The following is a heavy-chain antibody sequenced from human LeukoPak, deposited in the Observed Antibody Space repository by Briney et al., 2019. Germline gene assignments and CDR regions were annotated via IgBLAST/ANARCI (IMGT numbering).Heavy chain of an antibody. CDR2: ITSSGNNI. J-gene: IGHJ4*02. V-gene: IGHV3-64*02. Sequence: GGSLRLSCAASGFIFNSYAMHWVRQAPGRGLEYVSAITSSGNNIFYADSVKGRFAISRDNSKNTLYLQMGSLRAEDMAVYYCAKDSDYWGQGTLVTVSS. CDR1: GFIFNSYA. CDR3: AKDSDY.